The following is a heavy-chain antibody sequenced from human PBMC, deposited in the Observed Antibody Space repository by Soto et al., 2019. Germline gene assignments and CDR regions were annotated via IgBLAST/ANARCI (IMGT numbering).Heavy chain of an antibody. V-gene: IGHV4-30-4*01. Sequence: KPSETLSLTCTVSGGSFSSGGYYWSWIRQPPGKGLEWIGYIYYSGSTYYNPSLKSRVTISVDTSKNQFSLKLSSVTAADTALYYCARDFGTNGTKPRPGACHIWGQGTMVTVSS. D-gene: IGHD1-1*01. CDR1: GGSFSSGGYY. J-gene: IGHJ3*02. CDR2: IYYSGST. CDR3: ARDFGTNGTKPRPGACHI.